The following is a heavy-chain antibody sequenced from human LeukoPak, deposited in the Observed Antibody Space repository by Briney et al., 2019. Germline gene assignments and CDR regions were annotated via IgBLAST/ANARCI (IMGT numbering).Heavy chain of an antibody. CDR3: ARSRRVYSGFNWFDP. Sequence: SETLSLTCTVSGGSISSSSYYWGWIRQPPGKGLEWIGSIYYSGSTYYNPSLKSRVTISVDTSKNQFSLKLSSATAADTAVYYCARSRRVYSGFNWFDPWGQGTLVTASS. J-gene: IGHJ5*02. CDR1: GGSISSSSYY. CDR2: IYYSGST. D-gene: IGHD5-12*01. V-gene: IGHV4-39*01.